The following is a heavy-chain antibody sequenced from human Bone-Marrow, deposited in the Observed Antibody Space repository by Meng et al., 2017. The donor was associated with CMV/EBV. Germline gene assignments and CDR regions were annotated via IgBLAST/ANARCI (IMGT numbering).Heavy chain of an antibody. J-gene: IGHJ6*02. CDR1: GFTFSSYA. CDR3: AKDSLHQKPAAIGFYYYYHGMDV. D-gene: IGHD2-2*01. V-gene: IGHV3-23*03. Sequence: LSLTCAASGFTFSSYAMSWVRQAPGKGLEWVSVIYSGGSSTYYADSVKGRFTISRDNSKNTLYLQMNSLRAEDTAVYYCAKDSLHQKPAAIGFYYYYHGMDVWGQGTTVTVSS. CDR2: IYSGGSST.